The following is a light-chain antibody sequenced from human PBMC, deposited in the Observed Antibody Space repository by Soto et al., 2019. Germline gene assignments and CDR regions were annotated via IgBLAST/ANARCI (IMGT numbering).Light chain of an antibody. J-gene: IGKJ4*01. Sequence: EVVLTQSPGTLSLSPGERATLSCRASQSVAANYLAWYQQKRGQAPRLLIYGASSRAAGIPDRFSGSGSGTDFTLTISSLEPEDFAVYYCQQFSSYPLTFGGGTKVDIK. CDR1: QSVAANY. CDR2: GAS. V-gene: IGKV3-20*01. CDR3: QQFSSYPLT.